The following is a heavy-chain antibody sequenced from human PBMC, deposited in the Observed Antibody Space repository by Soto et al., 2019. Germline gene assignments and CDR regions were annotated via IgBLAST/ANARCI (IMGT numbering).Heavy chain of an antibody. V-gene: IGHV3-23*01. J-gene: IGHJ5*02. CDR3: AKDVHSEGWAWLAHDH. Sequence: GGSLRLSCAASGFTFSSYGMNWVRQAPGKGLEWVSHISGSGGTTHYADTVKGRLTISRDNSKNTVYLQMNSLRTEDTAIYYCAKDVHSEGWAWLAHDHWGQGTLVTVSS. CDR2: ISGSGGTT. D-gene: IGHD6-19*01. CDR1: GFTFSSYG.